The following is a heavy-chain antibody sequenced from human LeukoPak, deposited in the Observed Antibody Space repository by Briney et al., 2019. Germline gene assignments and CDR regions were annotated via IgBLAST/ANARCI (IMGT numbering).Heavy chain of an antibody. V-gene: IGHV3-30-3*01. CDR3: ARDEYYYDSSGYYSHY. J-gene: IGHJ4*02. D-gene: IGHD3-22*01. CDR1: GFTFSSYA. Sequence: PGGSLRLSCAASGFTFSSYAMHWVRQAPGKGLEWVAVISYDGSNKYYADSVKGRFTISRDNSKNTLYLQMNSLRAEDTAVYYCARDEYYYDSSGYYSHYWGQGTLVTVSS. CDR2: ISYDGSNK.